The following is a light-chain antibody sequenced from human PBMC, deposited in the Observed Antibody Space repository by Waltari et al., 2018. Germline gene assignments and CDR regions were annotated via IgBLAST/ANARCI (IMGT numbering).Light chain of an antibody. CDR1: QTVRTTY. J-gene: IGKJ4*01. CDR2: GAS. Sequence: EIVLKQSPGTLSLSPGERATLPCSASQTVRTTYLAWYQQKPGQAPTLLIYGASSRATGIPDRFSGSGSGTDFSLTISSLEPEDFAVYYCQQYDISPLTFGGGTKVEIK. V-gene: IGKV3-20*01. CDR3: QQYDISPLT.